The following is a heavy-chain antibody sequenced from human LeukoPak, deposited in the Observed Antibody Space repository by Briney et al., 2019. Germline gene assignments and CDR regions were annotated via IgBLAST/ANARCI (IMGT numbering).Heavy chain of an antibody. V-gene: IGHV3-11*04. Sequence: PGGSLRLSCAASGFTSSDYYMSWIRQAPGKGLEWVSYISPSSITISYADSVKGRFTISRDNAKNSLFLQMNSLGAEDTAVYYCARRGIEYYYGSGSYSHAFDIWGQGTMVTVSS. CDR2: ISPSSITI. J-gene: IGHJ3*02. D-gene: IGHD3-10*01. CDR1: GFTSSDYY. CDR3: ARRGIEYYYGSGSYSHAFDI.